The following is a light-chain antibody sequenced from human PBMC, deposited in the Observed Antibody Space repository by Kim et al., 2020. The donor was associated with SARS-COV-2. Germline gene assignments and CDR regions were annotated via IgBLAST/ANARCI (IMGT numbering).Light chain of an antibody. V-gene: IGKV3-20*01. Sequence: LSPGSVATLSCRASQSLTTSHLAWYQQKPGQAPRILISGAASRATGIPDRFSGSGSGTDFTLTVSRLEPEDFAVYYCQQYERSRTFGQGTKVDIK. CDR1: QSLTTSH. J-gene: IGKJ1*01. CDR3: QQYERSRT. CDR2: GAA.